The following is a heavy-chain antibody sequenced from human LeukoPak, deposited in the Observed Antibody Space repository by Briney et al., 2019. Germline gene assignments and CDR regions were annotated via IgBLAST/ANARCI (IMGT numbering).Heavy chain of an antibody. CDR3: ARPYLDFWSVGY. Sequence: GGSLRLSCAASGFTFSSYWMSWVRQAPGKGREWVANIKEDGSEKYYVDSVKGRFTISRDNAKNSLSMQMNSLRAEDTAVYYCARPYLDFWSVGYWGQGTLVTVSS. J-gene: IGHJ4*02. CDR1: GFTFSSYW. CDR2: IKEDGSEK. V-gene: IGHV3-7*01. D-gene: IGHD3-3*01.